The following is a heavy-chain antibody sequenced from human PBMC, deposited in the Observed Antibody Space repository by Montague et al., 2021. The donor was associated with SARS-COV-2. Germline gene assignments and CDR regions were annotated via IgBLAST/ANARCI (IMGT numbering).Heavy chain of an antibody. CDR3: ARDQDIVVVPAAIRARGAITAFFDY. D-gene: IGHD2-2*02. Sequence: SLRLSCAASGFTFSSYAVHWVRQAPGKGLEWVAVISYDGSNKYYADSVKGRFTISRDNSKNTLYLQMNSLRAEDTAVYYCARDQDIVVVPAAIRARGAITAFFDYWGQGTLVTVSS. CDR2: ISYDGSNK. V-gene: IGHV3-30-3*01. J-gene: IGHJ4*02. CDR1: GFTFSSYA.